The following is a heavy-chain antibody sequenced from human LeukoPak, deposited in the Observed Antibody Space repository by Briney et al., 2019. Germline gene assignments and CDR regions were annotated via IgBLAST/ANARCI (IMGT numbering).Heavy chain of an antibody. CDR2: ILYDGSYK. V-gene: IGHV3-30*18. J-gene: IGHJ4*02. D-gene: IGHD1-14*01. Sequence: GGSLRLSCAASGFPFSSYSMHWVRQAPGKGLEWVALILYDGSYKAYADSTEGRFAISRDNSKNTLYLQMDSLRGEDTAVYYCAKDLIRRSNRWYYFDSWGQGTVVTVSS. CDR3: AKDLIRRSNRWYYFDS. CDR1: GFPFSSYS.